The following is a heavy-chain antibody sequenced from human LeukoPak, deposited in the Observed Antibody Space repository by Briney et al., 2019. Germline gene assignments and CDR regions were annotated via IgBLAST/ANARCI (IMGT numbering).Heavy chain of an antibody. J-gene: IGHJ4*02. CDR2: IYPGDSDT. D-gene: IGHD2-2*01. CDR1: GYSFTSYW. CDR3: ARPYCSSTSCYFDY. Sequence: TGESLKISCQGSGYSFTSYWIGWVRQMPGKGLEWMGIIYPGDSDTRYSPSFQGQVTISADKSISTAYLQWSSLKASDTAMYYCARPYCSSTSCYFDYWGQGTLVTVSS. V-gene: IGHV5-51*01.